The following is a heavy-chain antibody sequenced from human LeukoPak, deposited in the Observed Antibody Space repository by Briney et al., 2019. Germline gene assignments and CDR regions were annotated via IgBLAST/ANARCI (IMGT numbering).Heavy chain of an antibody. CDR3: ARDGDSSGSLDY. D-gene: IGHD3-22*01. Sequence: PSETLSLTCTVSGDSISSSRSYWGWIRQPPGKGLEWIGSIYYSGSTYYNTSLKSRVTISVDTSKNQFSLKLSSVTAADTAVYYCARDGDSSGSLDYWGQGTLVTVSS. CDR2: IYYSGST. V-gene: IGHV4-39*07. CDR1: GDSISSSRSY. J-gene: IGHJ4*02.